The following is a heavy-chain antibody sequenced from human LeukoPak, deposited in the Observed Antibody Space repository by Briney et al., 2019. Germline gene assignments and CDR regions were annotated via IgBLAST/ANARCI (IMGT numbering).Heavy chain of an antibody. J-gene: IGHJ4*02. D-gene: IGHD6-13*01. CDR2: IYYSGST. Sequence: PSETLSLTCTVSGGSISSYYWSWIRQPPGKGLEWIGYIYYSGSTKYNPSLKSRVTISVDTSKNRFSLKLNSVTAADTAIYYCATTFGSTPPNWGQGTLVTVSS. V-gene: IGHV4-59*01. CDR1: GGSISSYY. CDR3: ATTFGSTPPN.